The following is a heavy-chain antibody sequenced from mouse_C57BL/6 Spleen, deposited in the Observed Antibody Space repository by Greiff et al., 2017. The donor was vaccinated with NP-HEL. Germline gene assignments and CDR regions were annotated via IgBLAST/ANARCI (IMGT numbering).Heavy chain of an antibody. CDR3: ARAGDYRRFFDY. Sequence: QVQLQQSGAELVRPGTSVKVSCKASGYAFTNYLMEWVKQRPGQGLEWIGVINPGSGGTNYNEQFKGKATLTADKSSSTAYMQLSSLTSEDSAVYFCARAGDYRRFFDYWGQGTTLTVSS. CDR1: GYAFTNYL. D-gene: IGHD2-4*01. V-gene: IGHV1-54*01. CDR2: INPGSGGT. J-gene: IGHJ2*01.